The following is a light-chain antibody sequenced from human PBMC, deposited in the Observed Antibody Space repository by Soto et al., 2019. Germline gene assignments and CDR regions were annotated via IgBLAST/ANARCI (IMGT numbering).Light chain of an antibody. J-gene: IGLJ2*01. CDR1: SSNIGNNY. CDR2: ENN. V-gene: IGLV1-51*02. CDR3: GTWDSSLSAVV. Sequence: QSVLTQPPSVSAAPGQKVTISCSGSSSNIGNNYVSWYQHLPGTAPKLLIYENNKRPSGIPDRFSGSKSGTSATLGITGLQTGDEADYYCGTWDSSLSAVVLGGGTKVTVL.